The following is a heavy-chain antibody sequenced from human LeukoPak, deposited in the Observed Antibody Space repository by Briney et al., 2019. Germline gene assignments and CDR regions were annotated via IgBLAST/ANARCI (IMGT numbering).Heavy chain of an antibody. CDR2: ISAYNGNT. V-gene: IGHV1-18*01. J-gene: IGHJ4*02. CDR1: GYTFASYG. CDR3: ARDATFLYARYYFDY. D-gene: IGHD2-8*01. Sequence: ASVKVSCKASGYTFASYGISWVRQAPGQGLEWMGWISAYNGNTNYAQKLQGRVTMTTDTSTSTAYMELRSLRSDDTAVYYCARDATFLYARYYFDYWGQGTLVTVSS.